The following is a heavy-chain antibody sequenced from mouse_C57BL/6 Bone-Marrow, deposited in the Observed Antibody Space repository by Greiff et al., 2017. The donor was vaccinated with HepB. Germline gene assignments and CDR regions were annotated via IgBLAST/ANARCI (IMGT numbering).Heavy chain of an antibody. D-gene: IGHD6-1*01. Sequence: EVQLQQSGPELVKPGASVKIPCKASGYTFTDYNMDWVKQSHGKSLEWIGDINPNNGGTIYNQKFKGKATLTVDKSSSTAYMELRSLTSEDTAVYYCARKASFYYAMDYWGQGTSVTVSS. J-gene: IGHJ4*01. CDR1: GYTFTDYN. V-gene: IGHV1-18*01. CDR3: ARKASFYYAMDY. CDR2: INPNNGGT.